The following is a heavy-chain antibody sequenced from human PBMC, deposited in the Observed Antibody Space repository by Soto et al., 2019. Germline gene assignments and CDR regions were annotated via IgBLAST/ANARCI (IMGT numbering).Heavy chain of an antibody. V-gene: IGHV3-30-3*01. CDR2: ILYDGSNK. D-gene: IGHD1-26*01. Sequence: GSLRLSCAASGFTFSSYAMHCVRQAPGKGLEWVSAILYDGSNKYYADSVKGRFTISRDNTKNTLYLQMSSRRAEDTAMYYCARRYSGSDYPGRSPYYFDYWGQGTLVTVSS. J-gene: IGHJ4*02. CDR3: ARRYSGSDYPGRSPYYFDY. CDR1: GFTFSSYA.